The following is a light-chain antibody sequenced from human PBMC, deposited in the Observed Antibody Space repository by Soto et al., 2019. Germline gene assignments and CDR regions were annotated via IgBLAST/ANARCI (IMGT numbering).Light chain of an antibody. CDR1: QSIRRW. V-gene: IGKV1-5*01. J-gene: IGKJ1*01. CDR2: DAS. Sequence: DIQMTQSPSMVSASVGDRVTIACRASQSIRRWLAWYQQKPGKAPKLLIFDASTLESGVPSRFSGRGSETEFTLTISSLQPDDFATYYCQQYNSYSPATFGQGTKVDIK. CDR3: QQYNSYSPAT.